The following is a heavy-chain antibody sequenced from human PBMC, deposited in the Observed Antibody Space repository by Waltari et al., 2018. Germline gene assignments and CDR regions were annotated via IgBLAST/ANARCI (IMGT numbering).Heavy chain of an antibody. CDR2: IWYDGSNK. D-gene: IGHD5-18*01. CDR3: AREGVDTAMVYYYGMDV. CDR1: GFTFSSYG. V-gene: IGHV3-33*01. J-gene: IGHJ6*02. Sequence: QVQLVESGGGVVQPGRSLRLSCAASGFTFSSYGMHWVRQAPGQGLEWVAVIWYDGSNKYYADSVKGRFTISRDNSKNTLYLQMNSLRAEDTAVYYCAREGVDTAMVYYYGMDVWGQGTTVTVSS.